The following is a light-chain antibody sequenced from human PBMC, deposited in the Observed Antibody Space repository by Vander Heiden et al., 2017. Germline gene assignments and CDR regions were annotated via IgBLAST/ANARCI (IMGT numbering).Light chain of an antibody. J-gene: IGLJ2*01. CDR1: SSNIGASYD. CDR2: CNS. V-gene: IGLV1-40*01. Sequence: QSVLTQPPPVSGPPAQRVPIPCTACSSNIGASYDVHWYQQLPGTAPKLLIYCNSSRPSGVPDPFSGSKSGTSASLAITGLQAEDEADYYCQSYDSSLSGSGVFGGGTKLTVL. CDR3: QSYDSSLSGSGV.